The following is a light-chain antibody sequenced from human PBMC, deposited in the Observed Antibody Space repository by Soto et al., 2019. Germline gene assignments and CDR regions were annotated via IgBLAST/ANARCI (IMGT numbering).Light chain of an antibody. V-gene: IGKV3-20*01. CDR1: QSVSSSY. Sequence: VLTQSPGTLSLSPGDRATLSCRASQSVSSSYLAWYQQKPGQAPRLLIYGASSRATGVPDRLSGSGSGTDFTLTITRLEPEDFAVYCCHKYGTSPLTCGGGTKVDIK. CDR3: HKYGTSPLT. CDR2: GAS. J-gene: IGKJ4*01.